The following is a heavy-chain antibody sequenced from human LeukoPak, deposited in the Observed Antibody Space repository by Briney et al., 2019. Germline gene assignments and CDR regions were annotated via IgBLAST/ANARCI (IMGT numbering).Heavy chain of an antibody. CDR3: ARDLSLYYDFWSGSAEIDY. D-gene: IGHD3-3*01. J-gene: IGHJ4*02. CDR1: GFTFSDYY. V-gene: IGHV3-11*04. Sequence: GGSLRLSCAASGFTFSDYYMSWIRQAPGKGLEWVSYISSSGSTIYYADSVKGRFTISRDNAKNSLYLQMNSLRAEDTAVYYCARDLSLYYDFWSGSAEIDYWGQGTLVTVSS. CDR2: ISSSGSTI.